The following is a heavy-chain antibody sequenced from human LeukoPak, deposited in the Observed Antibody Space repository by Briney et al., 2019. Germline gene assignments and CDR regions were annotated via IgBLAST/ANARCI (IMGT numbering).Heavy chain of an antibody. CDR2: IGTYGGDT. Sequence: ASVKVSCKATSRISWVRQAPGQGLEWMGWIGTYGGDTYYAQKFQGRITVTTDTSTSTVYMELRNLRSDDTAVYYCARDLWNFYDDSGYHRDFDSWGEGTLVTVSS. CDR3: ARDLWNFYDDSGYHRDFDS. J-gene: IGHJ5*01. CDR1: TSR. D-gene: IGHD3-22*01. V-gene: IGHV1-18*01.